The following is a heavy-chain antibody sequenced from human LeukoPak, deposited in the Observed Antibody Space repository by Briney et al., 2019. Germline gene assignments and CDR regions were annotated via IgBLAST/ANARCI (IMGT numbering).Heavy chain of an antibody. CDR2: IYYSGST. Sequence: SETLSLTCTVSGGSISSYYWSWIRQPPGKGLEWIGYIYYSGSTSYNPSLKSRVTISVDTSKNQFSLKLSSVTAADTAVYYCAKTPHSGWYHMYFDYWGQGTLVTVSS. V-gene: IGHV4-59*01. CDR3: AKTPHSGWYHMYFDY. CDR1: GGSISSYY. D-gene: IGHD6-19*01. J-gene: IGHJ4*02.